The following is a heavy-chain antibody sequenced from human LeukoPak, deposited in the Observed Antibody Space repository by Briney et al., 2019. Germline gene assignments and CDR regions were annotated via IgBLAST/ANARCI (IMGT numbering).Heavy chain of an antibody. V-gene: IGHV1-8*02. CDR1: GYTFTTYV. CDR3: ARDHDYAFNS. CDR2: MNPNSANT. J-gene: IGHJ5*01. Sequence: ASVKVSCKASGYTFTTYVMHWVCQATGQGLEWMGWMNPNSANTGYAQKFQGRVTMTRNTSISTAYMELSSLRSEDTAVYYCARDHDYAFNSWGQGTLVTVSS. D-gene: IGHD4-17*01.